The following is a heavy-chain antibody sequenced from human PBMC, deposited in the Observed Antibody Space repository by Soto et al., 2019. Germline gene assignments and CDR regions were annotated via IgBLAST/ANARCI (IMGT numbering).Heavy chain of an antibody. CDR2: ISYDGSNK. CDR3: ARDWGGVGATPYNWFDP. V-gene: IGHV3-30-3*01. CDR1: GFTFSSYA. J-gene: IGHJ5*02. D-gene: IGHD1-26*01. Sequence: QVQLVDSGGGVVQPGRSLRLSCAASGFTFSSYAMHWVRQAPVKGLEWVAGISYDGSNKYYADYVQGRFTISRDNSKNTLNLQVNGLRAEDTAVYYCARDWGGVGATPYNWFDPWGQGSLVAVSS.